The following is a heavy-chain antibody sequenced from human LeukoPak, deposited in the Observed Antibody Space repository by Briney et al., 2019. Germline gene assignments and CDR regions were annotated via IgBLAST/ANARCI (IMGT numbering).Heavy chain of an antibody. CDR1: GFTFSRYW. Sequence: GGSLRLSCAASGFTFSRYWMSWVRQAPGKGLEWVSYISSSGSTIYYADSVKGRFTISRDNAKNSLYLQMTSLRAEDTAVYYCARLIVGAIDYWGQGTLVTVSS. CDR2: ISSSGSTI. J-gene: IGHJ4*02. D-gene: IGHD1-26*01. V-gene: IGHV3-48*04. CDR3: ARLIVGAIDY.